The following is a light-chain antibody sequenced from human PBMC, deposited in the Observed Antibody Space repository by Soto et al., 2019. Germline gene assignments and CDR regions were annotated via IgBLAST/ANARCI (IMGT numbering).Light chain of an antibody. V-gene: IGLV2-11*01. CDR3: CSYAGSFTKV. CDR1: SSDVGGYNY. Sequence: QSVLTQPRSVSGSPGQSVTISCTGTSSDVGGYNYVSWYQQHPGKAPKLMIYDVSKRPSGVPDRFSGSKSGNTASLTISGLQAEDEADYYCCSYAGSFTKVFGGGTEVTVL. J-gene: IGLJ2*01. CDR2: DVS.